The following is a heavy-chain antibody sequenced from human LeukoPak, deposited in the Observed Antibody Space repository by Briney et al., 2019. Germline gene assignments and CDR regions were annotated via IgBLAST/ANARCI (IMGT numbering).Heavy chain of an antibody. Sequence: GRSLRLSCAASGFTFSSYAMHWVRQAPGKGLEWVAVISYDGSNKYYADSVKGRFTISRDNSKNTLYLQMNSLRAEDTAVYYCAKALETLLLWFGDGDYWGQGTLVTVSS. CDR1: GFTFSSYA. J-gene: IGHJ4*02. V-gene: IGHV3-30-3*01. D-gene: IGHD3-10*01. CDR2: ISYDGSNK. CDR3: AKALETLLLWFGDGDY.